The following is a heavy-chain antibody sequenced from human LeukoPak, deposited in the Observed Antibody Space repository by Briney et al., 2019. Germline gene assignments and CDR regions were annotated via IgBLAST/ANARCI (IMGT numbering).Heavy chain of an antibody. CDR3: ARDKYRGWYIGSGFDY. D-gene: IGHD6-19*01. Sequence: ASVKVSCKASRYTFTSYGISGVRQAPGQGLEWMGWISAYNGNTNYAQKLQGRVTMTTDTCTSTAYMELRSLRSDDTAVYYCARDKYRGWYIGSGFDYWGQGTLVTVSS. CDR1: RYTFTSYG. J-gene: IGHJ4*02. CDR2: ISAYNGNT. V-gene: IGHV1-18*01.